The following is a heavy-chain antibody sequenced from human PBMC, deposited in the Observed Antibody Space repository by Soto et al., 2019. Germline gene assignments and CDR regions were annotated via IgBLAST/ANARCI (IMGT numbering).Heavy chain of an antibody. Sequence: QVQLVQSGAEVKKPGSSVKVSCKASGGTFSSYTISWVRQAPGQGLEWMGRIIPILGIANYAQKFQGRVTITADKSTSTAYMKLSSLRSEDTAVYYCAREEYYYGSGSYYQNYWGQGTLVTVSS. CDR2: IIPILGIA. CDR1: GGTFSSYT. D-gene: IGHD3-10*01. J-gene: IGHJ4*02. CDR3: AREEYYYGSGSYYQNY. V-gene: IGHV1-69*08.